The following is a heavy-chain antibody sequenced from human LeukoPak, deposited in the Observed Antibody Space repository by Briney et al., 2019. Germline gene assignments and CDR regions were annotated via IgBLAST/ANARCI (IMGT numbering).Heavy chain of an antibody. D-gene: IGHD3-10*01. CDR2: FDPEDGET. CDR3: AAVAHTLWLGDLLSSFDY. V-gene: IGHV1-24*01. J-gene: IGHJ4*02. CDR1: GYTLTELS. Sequence: ASVKVSCKVSGYTLTELSIHWVRQAPGKGLEWMGSFDPEDGETIYTQKFQGRVTMTEDTSTDTAYIELNSLRSEDTAVYYCAAVAHTLWLGDLLSSFDYWGQGTLVTVSS.